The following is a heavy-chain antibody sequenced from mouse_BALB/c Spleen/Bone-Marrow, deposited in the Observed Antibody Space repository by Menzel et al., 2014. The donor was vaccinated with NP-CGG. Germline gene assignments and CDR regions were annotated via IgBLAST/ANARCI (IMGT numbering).Heavy chain of an antibody. CDR2: ISGGGSYT. CDR3: ARHAYYDQTEVSFVY. J-gene: IGHJ3*01. V-gene: IGHV5-9-2*01. CDR1: GFSFXSYG. D-gene: IGHD2-4*01. Sequence: EAQRVESGGGLVKSGGSLKLSCAASGFSFXSYGMSWVRQTPEKRLEWVATISGGGSYTFYPDSVKGRFTISRDNAKNNLYLQLSSLRSEDTALYYCARHAYYDQTEVSFVYWGQGTLVTVSA.